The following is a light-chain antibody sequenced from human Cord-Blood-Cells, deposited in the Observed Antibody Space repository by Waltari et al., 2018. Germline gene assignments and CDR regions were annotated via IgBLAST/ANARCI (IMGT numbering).Light chain of an antibody. CDR1: QSVGRY. J-gene: IGKJ5*01. V-gene: IGKV3-11*01. Sequence: EVVLTQSRATLSLSPGERATLSCRASQSVGRYLAWDQQKPGQAPRLLIYYASNRATGIPARFNGNGSATDFTLTISSLEPEDFAVYYGQQRSNPITFGQGTRLEIK. CDR2: YAS. CDR3: QQRSNPIT.